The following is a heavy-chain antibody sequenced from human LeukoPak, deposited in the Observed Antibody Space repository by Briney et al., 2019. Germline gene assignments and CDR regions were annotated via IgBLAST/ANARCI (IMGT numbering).Heavy chain of an antibody. CDR1: GGSFSSRSHY. D-gene: IGHD1-26*01. CDR2: MFYSGST. J-gene: IGHJ5*02. Sequence: SETLSLTCTVSGGSFSSRSHYWGWIRQTPGKVLEWIRSMFYSGSTYYNPSLKSRVIIFVDTSKNQFYLRVSSVTAADTAVYYCARADVGINWFDPWGQGTLVTVSS. CDR3: ARADVGINWFDP. V-gene: IGHV4-39*01.